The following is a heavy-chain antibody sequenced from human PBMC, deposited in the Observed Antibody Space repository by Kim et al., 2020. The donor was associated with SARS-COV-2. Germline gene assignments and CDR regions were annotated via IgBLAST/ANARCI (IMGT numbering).Heavy chain of an antibody. D-gene: IGHD2-2*01. CDR3: AREVVPAAHLDY. Sequence: NDAQKFQGRVKITADEATSTAYMELSSLRSEDTAVYYCAREVVPAAHLDYWGQGTLVTVSS. J-gene: IGHJ4*02. V-gene: IGHV1-69*01.